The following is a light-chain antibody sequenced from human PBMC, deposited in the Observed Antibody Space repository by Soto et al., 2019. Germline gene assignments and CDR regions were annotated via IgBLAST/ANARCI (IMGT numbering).Light chain of an antibody. CDR3: QQRSNWPLALT. V-gene: IGKV3-11*01. CDR1: QSVSSY. J-gene: IGKJ4*01. Sequence: EIVLTQSPATLSLARGERATLSCRASQSVSSYLAWYQQKPGQAPRLLIYDASNRATGIPARFSGSGSGTDFTLTISSLEPEDFAVYYCQQRSNWPLALTFGGGTKVDIK. CDR2: DAS.